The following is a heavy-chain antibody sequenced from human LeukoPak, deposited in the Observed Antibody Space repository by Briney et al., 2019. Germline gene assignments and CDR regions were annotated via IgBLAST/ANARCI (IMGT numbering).Heavy chain of an antibody. J-gene: IGHJ3*02. D-gene: IGHD2-15*01. V-gene: IGHV1-46*01. CDR1: GQSLTGYF. CDR3: ARVLLVRGDDAFDI. CDR2: INPSGGST. Sequence: ASVKVSCKASGQSLTGYFIHWVRQAPGQGLEWMGIINPSGGSTSYAQKFQGRVTMTRDTPTSTVYMELSSLRSEDTAVYYCARVLLVRGDDAFDIWGQGTMVTVSS.